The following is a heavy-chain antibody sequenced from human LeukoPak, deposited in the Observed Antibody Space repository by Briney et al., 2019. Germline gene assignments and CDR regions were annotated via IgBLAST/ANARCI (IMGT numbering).Heavy chain of an antibody. J-gene: IGHJ6*02. CDR1: GFTFSSYA. Sequence: GGSLRLSCAASGFTFSSYAMHWVRQAPGKGLEWVAVISYDGSNKYYADSVKGRFTISRDNSKNTLYLQMNSLRAEDTAVYYCARGPRLEWLLYAYYYGMDVWGQGTTVTVSS. V-gene: IGHV3-30-3*01. CDR3: ARGPRLEWLLYAYYYGMDV. D-gene: IGHD3-3*01. CDR2: ISYDGSNK.